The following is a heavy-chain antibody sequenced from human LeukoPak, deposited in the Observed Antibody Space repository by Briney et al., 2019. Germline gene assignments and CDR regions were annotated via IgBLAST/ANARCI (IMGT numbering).Heavy chain of an antibody. D-gene: IGHD5-18*01. Sequence: GGSLRLSCAASGLTVSTNSMTWVRQAPGMGLEWVSVVSSEGNTFYADSVKGRFTTSTDNSKNTLYLQMNSLRAEDTAVYYCARKVEYGYALDYWGQGTLVTVSS. CDR2: VSSEGNT. V-gene: IGHV3-53*01. CDR1: GLTVSTNS. J-gene: IGHJ4*02. CDR3: ARKVEYGYALDY.